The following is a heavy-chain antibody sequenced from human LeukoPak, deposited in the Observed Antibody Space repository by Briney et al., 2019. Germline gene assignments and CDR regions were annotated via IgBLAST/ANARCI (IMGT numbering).Heavy chain of an antibody. CDR1: GYTFTSYD. D-gene: IGHD2-2*03. CDR3: ARDGGYCSSTSCYGRLWFDP. CDR2: MNPNSGNT. V-gene: IGHV1-18*01. Sequence: GASVKVSCKASGYTFTSYDINWVRQATGQGLEWMGWMNPNSGNTNYAQKLQGRVTMTTDTSTSTAYMELRSLRSDDTAVYYCARDGGYCSSTSCYGRLWFDPWGQGTLVTVSS. J-gene: IGHJ5*02.